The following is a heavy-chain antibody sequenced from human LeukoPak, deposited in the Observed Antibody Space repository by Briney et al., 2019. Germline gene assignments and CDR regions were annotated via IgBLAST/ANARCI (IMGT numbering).Heavy chain of an antibody. CDR1: GFMFSRTA. CDR3: ASPGFPYYDFWSGYYYYYYYGMDV. J-gene: IGHJ6*02. D-gene: IGHD3-3*01. CDR2: ISGSSITT. V-gene: IGHV3-23*01. Sequence: GGSLRLSCAASGFMFSRTAMTWVRQAPGKGLEWISTISGSSITTYYADSVRGRFTISRDNSKNTLYLQMNSLRAEDTAVYYCASPGFPYYDFWSGYYYYYYYGMDVWGQGTTVTASS.